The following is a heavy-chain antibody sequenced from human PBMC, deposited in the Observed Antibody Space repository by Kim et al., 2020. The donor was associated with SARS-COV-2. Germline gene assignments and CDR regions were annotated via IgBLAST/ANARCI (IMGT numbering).Heavy chain of an antibody. Sequence: GGSLRLSCAASGFDFSHYGMHWVRRAPGKGLEWVAVIRNDGSEHFYAESVRGRFTMSKDNSKNTVHLEINSLRVEDTAIYHCARWGAHNDLDYWGQGTLVTVSS. V-gene: IGHV3-33*01. D-gene: IGHD1-1*01. CDR1: GFDFSHYG. CDR2: IRNDGSEH. CDR3: ARWGAHNDLDY. J-gene: IGHJ4*02.